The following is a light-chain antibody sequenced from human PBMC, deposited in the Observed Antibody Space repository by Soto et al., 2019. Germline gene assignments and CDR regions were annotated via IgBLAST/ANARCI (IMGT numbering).Light chain of an antibody. CDR2: GAS. J-gene: IGKJ3*01. Sequence: EIVLTQSPGTLSLSPGERATVSCRASQRVSNNYLAWYQQKPGQAPRFLMYGASSRATGTPDRFSGSGSGTDFTLTISRLEPEDYAVYYCQQYGSSPVSFGPGTKVDIK. CDR3: QQYGSSPVS. V-gene: IGKV3-20*01. CDR1: QRVSNNY.